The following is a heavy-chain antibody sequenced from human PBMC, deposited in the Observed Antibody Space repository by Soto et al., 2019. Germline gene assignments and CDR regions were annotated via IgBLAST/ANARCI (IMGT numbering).Heavy chain of an antibody. J-gene: IGHJ6*02. CDR2: IRGGGNT. Sequence: EVQLVESGGGLVQPGGSLRLSCAASGFTVSTDWMYWVRQAPGKGLEWVSVIRGGGNTFYADSVEGRFTISRDNSKNTWYLQMNSLRAEDTAVYYCVRENYYYGMDVWGQGTTVSVSS. CDR3: VRENYYYGMDV. CDR1: GFTVSTDW. V-gene: IGHV3-66*01.